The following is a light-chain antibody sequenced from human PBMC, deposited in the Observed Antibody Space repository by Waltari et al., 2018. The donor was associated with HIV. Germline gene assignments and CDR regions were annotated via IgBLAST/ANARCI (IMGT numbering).Light chain of an antibody. V-gene: IGLV1-44*01. Sequence: QSVLSQAPSASGTTGQSVAISCSGRTSNIGSHAVNWYQQLPGTAPKLLIHTNDQRPSGVPDRFSGSKSGTSASLAISGLQSADESDYYCATWDDSLNGPVFGGGTKLTVL. J-gene: IGLJ2*01. CDR2: TND. CDR3: ATWDDSLNGPV. CDR1: TSNIGSHA.